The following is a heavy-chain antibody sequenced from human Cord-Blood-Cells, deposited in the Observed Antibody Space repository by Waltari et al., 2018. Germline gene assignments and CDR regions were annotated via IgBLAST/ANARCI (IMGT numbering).Heavy chain of an antibody. CDR1: GGSISSSRYY. V-gene: IGHV4-39*01. CDR3: ARVDSSGYYYFAFDI. J-gene: IGHJ3*02. Sequence: QLQLQESGPGLVKPSETLSLTCTVSGGSISSSRYYWGWIRQPPGKGLEWIGIIYYSGSTYYNPSLKSRVTISVDTSKNQFSLKLSSVTAADTAVYYCARVDSSGYYYFAFDIWGQGTMVTVSS. CDR2: IYYSGST. D-gene: IGHD3-22*01.